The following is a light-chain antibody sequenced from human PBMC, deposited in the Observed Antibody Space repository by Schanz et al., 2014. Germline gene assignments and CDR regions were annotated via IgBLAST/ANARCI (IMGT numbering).Light chain of an antibody. CDR1: SSDIGGYNY. CDR2: DVS. V-gene: IGLV2-14*03. Sequence: QSALTQPASVSGSPGQSITISCTGTSSDIGGYNYVSWYQQHPGKAPKVMIYDVSKRPSGVPDRFSGSKSGNTASLTISGLQAEDEADYYCCSYASTRVVFGGGTKLTVL. CDR3: CSYASTRVV. J-gene: IGLJ2*01.